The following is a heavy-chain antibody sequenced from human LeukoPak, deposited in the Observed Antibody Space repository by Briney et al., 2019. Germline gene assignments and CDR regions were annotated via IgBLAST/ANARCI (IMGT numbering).Heavy chain of an antibody. CDR2: ISGSGSST. CDR1: GFTFSSYA. D-gene: IGHD2-15*01. V-gene: IGHV3-23*01. Sequence: GGSLRLSCAASGFTFSSYAMSWVRQAPGKGLEWVSAISGSGSSTYYADSVKGRFTISRDNSKNTLYLQMNSLRAEDTAVYYCAKESGYCSGGSCYSPFDYWGQGTLVTVSS. CDR3: AKESGYCSGGSCYSPFDY. J-gene: IGHJ4*02.